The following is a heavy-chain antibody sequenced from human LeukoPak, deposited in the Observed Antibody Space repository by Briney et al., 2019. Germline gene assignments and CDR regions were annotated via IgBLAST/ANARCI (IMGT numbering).Heavy chain of an antibody. CDR2: ISTYNGNT. J-gene: IGHJ4*02. D-gene: IGHD3-22*01. CDR1: GYIFISYG. CDR3: ARDANYYDSSGYPIYFDY. V-gene: IGHV1-18*01. Sequence: ASVKVSCKASGYIFISYGISWVRQAPGQGLEWMGWISTYNGNTNYAQKLQGRVTITADKSTSTAYMELSSLRSEDTAVYYCARDANYYDSSGYPIYFDYWGQGTLVTVSS.